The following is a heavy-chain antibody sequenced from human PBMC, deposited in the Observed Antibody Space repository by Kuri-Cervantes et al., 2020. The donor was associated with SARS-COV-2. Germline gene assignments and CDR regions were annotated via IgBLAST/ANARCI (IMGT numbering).Heavy chain of an antibody. D-gene: IGHD6-13*01. CDR3: ARGEVSRWSY. CDR1: GFTFSSYA. J-gene: IGHJ4*02. Sequence: GGSLRLSCAASGFTFSSYAMHWVRQAPGKGLEWVAVISYDGSNKYYADSVQGRFTISRDNSKNTLYLQMNSLRAEDTAVYYCARGEVSRWSYWGQGTLVTVSS. CDR2: ISYDGSNK. V-gene: IGHV3-30*04.